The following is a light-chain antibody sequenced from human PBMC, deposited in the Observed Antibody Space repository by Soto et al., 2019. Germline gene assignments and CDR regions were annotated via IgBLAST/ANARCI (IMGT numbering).Light chain of an antibody. J-gene: IGKJ4*01. Sequence: DIQMTQSPSSLSASVGDRVTITCQASQHIGNYLNWYQQKPGKAAILLVYAGSSLQGGAPSRFGGSGSGTDFTLTITRLQPEDFATYYRQQSYSTPTFGGGTKVDI. CDR2: AGS. CDR3: QQSYSTPT. V-gene: IGKV1-39*01. CDR1: QHIGNY.